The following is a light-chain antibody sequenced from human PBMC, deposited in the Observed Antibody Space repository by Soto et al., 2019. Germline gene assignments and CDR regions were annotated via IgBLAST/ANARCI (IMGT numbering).Light chain of an antibody. J-gene: IGKJ1*01. CDR2: GAS. Sequence: EVVLTQSPGTLSLSPGERATLSCRASQGISSSYLAWYQEKPGQAPRLLIYGASSRATGIPDRFSGSGSGTDFTLTISRLEPEDFAVYYCQHYGTSPRTCGQGTKVEIK. CDR3: QHYGTSPRT. V-gene: IGKV3-20*01. CDR1: QGISSSY.